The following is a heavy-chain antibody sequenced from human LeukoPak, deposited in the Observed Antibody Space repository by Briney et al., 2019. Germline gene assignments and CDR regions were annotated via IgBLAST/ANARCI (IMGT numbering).Heavy chain of an antibody. V-gene: IGHV3-30*02. J-gene: IGHJ4*02. D-gene: IGHD1-1*01. CDR1: GFTFSNYG. CDR3: AKEKQLEPFDC. Sequence: GGSLRLSCAASGFTFSNYGMHWVRQALGKGLEWVAFIRYDGNNEFYADSVKGRFTISRDNSENTVSLQMNSLRAEDTAVYYCAKEKQLEPFDCWGQGTLVTVSS. CDR2: IRYDGNNE.